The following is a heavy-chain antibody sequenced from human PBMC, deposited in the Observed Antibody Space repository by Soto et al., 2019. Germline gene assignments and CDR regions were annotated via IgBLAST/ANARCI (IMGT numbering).Heavy chain of an antibody. D-gene: IGHD3-3*01. Sequence: ASETLSLTRTVSGGSISSSSYYWGWIRQPPGKGLEWIGSIYYRGSPYYNPSLKSRVTKSVDTPKTQFSLKLSSVTAADTAVYYCGRHFQSDTYYDFWSGFIRGFHPWGQGTLVTVSS. CDR3: GRHFQSDTYYDFWSGFIRGFHP. CDR2: IYYRGSP. V-gene: IGHV4-39*01. J-gene: IGHJ5*02. CDR1: GGSISSSSYY.